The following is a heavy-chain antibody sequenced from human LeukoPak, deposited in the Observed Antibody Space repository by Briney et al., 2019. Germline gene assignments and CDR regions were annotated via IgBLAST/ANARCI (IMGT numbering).Heavy chain of an antibody. J-gene: IGHJ4*02. V-gene: IGHV2-70*11. CDR1: GFSLSTSGMC. CDR3: ARTDSNGYYSDY. CDR2: IDWDDDK. Sequence: VSGPTLVNPPQTLTLTCTFSGFSLSTSGMCVSWIRQPPGKALEWLARIDWDDDKYYNTSLKTRLTISKDTSKNQVVLTMTNMDPVDTATYYCARTDSNGYYSDYWGQGTLVTVSS. D-gene: IGHD3-22*01.